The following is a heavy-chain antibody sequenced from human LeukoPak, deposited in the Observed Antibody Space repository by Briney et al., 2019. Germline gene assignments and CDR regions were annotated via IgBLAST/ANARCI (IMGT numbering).Heavy chain of an antibody. J-gene: IGHJ4*02. CDR3: AKDRGSGTAGDY. Sequence: PGGSLRLSCAASGFTFSSYGIHWVRQAPGKGLEWVAVISDDGSNKYYADSVKGRFTISRDNSKNTVYLQMNSLGAEDTAVYYCAKDRGSGTAGDYWGQGTLVTVSP. V-gene: IGHV3-30*18. CDR2: ISDDGSNK. D-gene: IGHD3-10*01. CDR1: GFTFSSYG.